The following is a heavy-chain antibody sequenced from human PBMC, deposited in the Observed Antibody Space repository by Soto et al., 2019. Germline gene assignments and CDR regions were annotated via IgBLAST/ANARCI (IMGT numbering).Heavy chain of an antibody. J-gene: IGHJ4*02. CDR3: ARSQSAAYDY. V-gene: IGHV3-7*01. CDR1: GFTFSDYW. D-gene: IGHD2-2*01. Sequence: EVQLVESGGGLVQPGGSLRLSCAASGFTFSDYWMNWVRQAPGQGLEWVANIKQDGSEEYYVESVKGRFTISRDNAKDSLYLQMNSLRAEDTAVYYCARSQSAAYDYWGQGALVTVSS. CDR2: IKQDGSEE.